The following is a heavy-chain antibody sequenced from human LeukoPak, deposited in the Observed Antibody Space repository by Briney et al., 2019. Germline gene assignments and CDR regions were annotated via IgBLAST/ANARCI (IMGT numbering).Heavy chain of an antibody. CDR1: GGSISSGDYY. CDR3: ARVASSSSDDAFDI. Sequence: SETLSLTCTVSGGSISSGDYYWSWIRQPPGKGLEWIGYIYYSGSTYYNPSLKSRVTLSVDTSKNQFSMKLSSVTAADTGVYYCARVASSSSDDAFDIWGQGTMVTVSS. CDR2: IYYSGST. V-gene: IGHV4-30-4*08. J-gene: IGHJ3*02. D-gene: IGHD6-6*01.